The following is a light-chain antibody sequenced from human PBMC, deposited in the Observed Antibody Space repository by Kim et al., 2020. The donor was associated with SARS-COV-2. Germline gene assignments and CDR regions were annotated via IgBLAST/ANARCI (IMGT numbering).Light chain of an antibody. CDR2: WAY. Sequence: RATLNCKSSQTVLYNSNKKNYLAWYQQKPGQAPKLLIYWAYIRESGVSDRFSGSGSETDFTLTISSLQAEDVAVYYCQQYYSTPPSFGQGTKLEI. CDR1: QTVLYNSNKKNY. V-gene: IGKV4-1*01. J-gene: IGKJ2*03. CDR3: QQYYSTPPS.